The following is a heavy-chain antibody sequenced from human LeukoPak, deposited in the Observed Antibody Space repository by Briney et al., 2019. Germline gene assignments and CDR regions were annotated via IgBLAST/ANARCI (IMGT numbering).Heavy chain of an antibody. J-gene: IGHJ4*02. CDR2: ISSSGSTI. CDR3: ARYHYDSSGYSHYFDY. CDR1: GFTFSDYY. Sequence: GGSLRLSCAASGFTFSDYYMSWIRQAPGKGLEWVSYISSSGSTIYYADSVKGRFTISRDNSKNTLYLQMNSLRAEDTAVYYCARYHYDSSGYSHYFDYWGQGTLVTVSS. D-gene: IGHD3-22*01. V-gene: IGHV3-11*01.